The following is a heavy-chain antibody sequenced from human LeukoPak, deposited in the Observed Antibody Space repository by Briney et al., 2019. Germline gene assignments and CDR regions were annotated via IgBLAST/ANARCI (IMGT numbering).Heavy chain of an antibody. J-gene: IGHJ4*02. Sequence: GGSLRLSCAASGFTFSSYSMNWVRQAPGKGLEWVSYISSSSSTIYYADSVKGRFTISRDNAKNSLYLQMNSLRDEDTAVYYCAREDYYDSSGYGLLDYWGQGTLVTVSS. CDR2: ISSSSSTI. CDR1: GFTFSSYS. CDR3: AREDYYDSSGYGLLDY. V-gene: IGHV3-48*02. D-gene: IGHD3-22*01.